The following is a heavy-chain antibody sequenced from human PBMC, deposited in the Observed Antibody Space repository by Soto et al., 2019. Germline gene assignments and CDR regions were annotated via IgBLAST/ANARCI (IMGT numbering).Heavy chain of an antibody. V-gene: IGHV3-23*01. Sequence: EVQLLESGGGLVQPGGSLRLSCAASGFTFSSDAMSWVRQAPGKGLEWVSAISGSGGSTYYADSVKGRFTISRDNSKNTLYLQMNSLRAEDTAVYYCAKSGSGWTTYYCDYWGQGTLVTVSS. CDR3: AKSGSGWTTYYCDY. J-gene: IGHJ4*02. CDR1: GFTFSSDA. CDR2: ISGSGGST. D-gene: IGHD6-19*01.